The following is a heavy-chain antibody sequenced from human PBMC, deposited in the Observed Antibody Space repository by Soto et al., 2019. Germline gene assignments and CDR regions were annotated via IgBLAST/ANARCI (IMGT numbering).Heavy chain of an antibody. CDR1: GFTFSSYG. D-gene: IGHD3-10*01. V-gene: IGHV3-33*01. J-gene: IGHJ6*02. CDR3: ARDYNYGSGSYYEAYYYYGMDV. Sequence: PGGSLRLSCAASGFTFSSYGMHWVRQAPGKGLEWVADIWYDGSNKYYADSVTGRLTISRDNSKNTLYLQMNSLRAEDTAVYYCARDYNYGSGSYYEAYYYYGMDVWGQGTTVTVSS. CDR2: IWYDGSNK.